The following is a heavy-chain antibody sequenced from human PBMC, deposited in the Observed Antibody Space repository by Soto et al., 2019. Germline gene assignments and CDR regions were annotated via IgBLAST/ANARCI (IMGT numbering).Heavy chain of an antibody. CDR2: IYYSGST. CDR3: ARDALTTVIPYYYYYGMDV. J-gene: IGHJ6*02. CDR1: GGSISSSSYY. V-gene: IGHV4-39*07. D-gene: IGHD4-17*01. Sequence: SLTCTVSGGSISSSSYYWGWIRQPPGKGLEWIGSIYYSGSTYYNPSLKSRVTISVDTSKNQFSLKLSSVTAADTAVYYCARDALTTVIPYYYYYGMDVWGQGTTVTVSS.